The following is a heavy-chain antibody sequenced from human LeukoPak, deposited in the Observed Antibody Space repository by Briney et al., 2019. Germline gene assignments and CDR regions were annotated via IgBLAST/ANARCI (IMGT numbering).Heavy chain of an antibody. V-gene: IGHV3-23*01. CDR1: GFTFGSYA. CDR3: AKDKSGYSYGYSVDY. J-gene: IGHJ4*02. Sequence: GGSLRLSCAASGFTFGSYAMTWVRQAPGKGLEWVSAISRGGGTTFYAASVKGRFTVSRDNAKNSLYLQMNSLRAEDTAVYYCAKDKSGYSYGYSVDYWGQGTLVTVSS. D-gene: IGHD5-18*01. CDR2: ISRGGGTT.